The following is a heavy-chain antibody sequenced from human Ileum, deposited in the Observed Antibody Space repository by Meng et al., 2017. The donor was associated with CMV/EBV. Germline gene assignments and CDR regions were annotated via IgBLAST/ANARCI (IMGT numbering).Heavy chain of an antibody. V-gene: IGHV6-1*01. D-gene: IGHD1-14*01. J-gene: IGHJ5*02. Sequence: QSRSLTGAISGDSVSSNSAAGNWTRQSPSRGLEWLGRTYYRSKWYREYAVSVKSRITINPDTSNNQCTLQLNSLTPEDTAIYYCARSSTRKFDPWGQGTLVTVSS. CDR3: ARSSTRKFDP. CDR1: GDSVSSNSAA. CDR2: TYYRSKWYR.